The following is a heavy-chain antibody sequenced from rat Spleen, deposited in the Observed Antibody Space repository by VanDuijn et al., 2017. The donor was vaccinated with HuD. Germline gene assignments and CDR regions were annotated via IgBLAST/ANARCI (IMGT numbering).Heavy chain of an antibody. J-gene: IGHJ4*01. D-gene: IGHD1-9*01. CDR1: GFTYSNYV. V-gene: IGHV5S13*01. Sequence: EVQLVESGGGLVQPGRSLKLSCAASGFTYSNYVMAWVRQAPTKGLEWVASISTGGGNTYYRDSVKGRFTISRDNAKNTLYLQMDSLRSEDTATYYCAKDIGLYTYYGQGVMDAWGQGASVTVSS. CDR2: ISTGGGNT. CDR3: AKDIGLYTYYGQGVMDA.